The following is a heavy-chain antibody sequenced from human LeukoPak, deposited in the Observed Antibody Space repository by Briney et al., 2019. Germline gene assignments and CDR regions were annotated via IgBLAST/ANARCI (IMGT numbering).Heavy chain of an antibody. CDR3: ARSYGSGSYGGAFDI. V-gene: IGHV5-51*01. CDR2: IYPGDSDT. J-gene: IGHJ3*02. CDR1: GYSFTSYW. Sequence: GEFLKISCKGSGYSFTSYWIGWVRQMPGKGLEWMGIIYPGDSDTRYSPSFQGQVTMSADKSISTAYLQWSSLKASDTAMYYCARSYGSGSYGGAFDIWGQGTMVTVSS. D-gene: IGHD3-10*01.